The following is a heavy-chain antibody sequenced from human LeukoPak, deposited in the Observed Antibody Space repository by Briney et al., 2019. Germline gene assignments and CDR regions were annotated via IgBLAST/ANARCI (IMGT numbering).Heavy chain of an antibody. CDR2: ISSSSSTI. D-gene: IGHD1-1*01. Sequence: PGGSLRLSCAASGFTFSSYSMNWVRQAPGKGLEWVSYISSSSSTIYYADSVKGRFTISRDNAKNSLYLQMNSLGAEDTAVYYCARGWTGTTRGDAFDIWGQGTMVTVSS. V-gene: IGHV3-48*01. CDR1: GFTFSSYS. CDR3: ARGWTGTTRGDAFDI. J-gene: IGHJ3*02.